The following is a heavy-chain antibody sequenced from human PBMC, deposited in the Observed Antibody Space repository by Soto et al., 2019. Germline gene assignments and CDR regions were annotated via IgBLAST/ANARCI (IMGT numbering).Heavy chain of an antibody. CDR3: ARHGYYDSSSYYGFGY. V-gene: IGHV4-39*01. J-gene: IGHJ4*02. D-gene: IGHD3-22*01. Sequence: PSETLPLPCPVSGGSISSYNYSWGWIRQPPGKGLEWIVSIYYSGNTYYNPSLKSRVTLSVDTSKNQFSLRLNSVTAADTAVYYCARHGYYDSSSYYGFGYWGQGTLVTVSS. CDR2: IYYSGNT. CDR1: GGSISSYNYS.